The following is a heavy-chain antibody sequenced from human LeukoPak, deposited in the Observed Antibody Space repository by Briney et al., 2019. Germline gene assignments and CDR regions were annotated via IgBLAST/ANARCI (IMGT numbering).Heavy chain of an antibody. V-gene: IGHV4-59*01. Sequence: PSETLSLTCSVSGDSISSNYWSWMRQPPGKGLEWIGYIYYSGDTNYNPSLKSRVTMSVDTSKNQFSLNLKSVTAADTAVYHCARLLAGCPGVRLRAHFDYWGQGTLVTVSP. CDR1: GDSISSNY. CDR2: IYYSGDT. CDR3: ARLLAGCPGVRLRAHFDY. D-gene: IGHD2-8*02. J-gene: IGHJ4*02.